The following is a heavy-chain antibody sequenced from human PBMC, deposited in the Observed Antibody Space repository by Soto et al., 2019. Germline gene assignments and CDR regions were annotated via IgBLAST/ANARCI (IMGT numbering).Heavy chain of an antibody. V-gene: IGHV3-30-3*01. Sequence: QVQLVESGGGVVQPGRSLRLSCAASGFTFSSYAMHWVRQAPGKGLEWVAVISYDGSNKYYADSVKGRFTISRDNSKNTLYLQMNSLRAEDTAVYYCARDDTTGSAEEYYYYYGMDVW. CDR3: ARDDTTGSAEEYYYYYGMDV. CDR2: ISYDGSNK. D-gene: IGHD2-2*01. CDR1: GFTFSSYA. J-gene: IGHJ6*01.